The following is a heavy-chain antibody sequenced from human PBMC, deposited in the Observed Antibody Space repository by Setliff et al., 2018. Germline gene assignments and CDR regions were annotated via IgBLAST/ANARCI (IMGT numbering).Heavy chain of an antibody. J-gene: IGHJ4*02. CDR3: ARGGVAAAGRKGVFEY. V-gene: IGHV1-46*01. Sequence: ASVKVSCKASGYSFTGYYMHWVRQAPGQGLEWMGIIHTGGGSASYAQKFQGRVAMTSDTSTSTVYMEFSSLKSDDTAVYYCARGGVAAAGRKGVFEYWGQGTLVTVSS. CDR2: IHTGGGSA. D-gene: IGHD6-13*01. CDR1: GYSFTGYY.